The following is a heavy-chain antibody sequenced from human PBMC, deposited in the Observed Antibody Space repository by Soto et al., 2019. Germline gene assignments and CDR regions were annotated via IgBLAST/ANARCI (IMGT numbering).Heavy chain of an antibody. CDR1: GFTFSSYA. CDR3: AKDSSDYFMGRFDY. CDR2: ITCSGGPT. Sequence: GESLTLSCAASGFTFSSYAMSWVRQAPGKGLEWVADITCSGGPTYYANPVKGRLTTIRDNSKNTLYLKMNTVRAEDTAVYYCAKDSSDYFMGRFDYWGQGTLVTVSS. V-gene: IGHV3-23*01. J-gene: IGHJ4*02. D-gene: IGHD3-3*01.